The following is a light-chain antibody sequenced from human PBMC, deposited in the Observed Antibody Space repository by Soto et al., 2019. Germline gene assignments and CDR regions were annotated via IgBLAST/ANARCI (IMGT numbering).Light chain of an antibody. CDR2: AAS. Sequence: IQMTQSPSSLSTSVGDRVTITCRASQGIRNELSWYQQKPGKAPKFLIFAASNLQSGVPSRFSGSGSGTDFALTISSLQPEDFATYFCLQDDDYPFTFGGGTKVDIK. CDR3: LQDDDYPFT. J-gene: IGKJ4*01. CDR1: QGIRNE. V-gene: IGKV1-6*02.